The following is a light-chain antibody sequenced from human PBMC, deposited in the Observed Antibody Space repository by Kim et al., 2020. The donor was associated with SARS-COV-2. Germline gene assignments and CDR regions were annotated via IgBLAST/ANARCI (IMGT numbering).Light chain of an antibody. Sequence: ALVGDRVTITWLASQSAIRWLAWYQQKAGKAPTFLIYEASKLKSGVPSMFSGSGSGTEFTLTISSLQPDDFATYFCQQYNLYPWTFGQGTKVDIK. CDR1: QSAIRW. CDR3: QQYNLYPWT. CDR2: EAS. V-gene: IGKV1-5*03. J-gene: IGKJ1*01.